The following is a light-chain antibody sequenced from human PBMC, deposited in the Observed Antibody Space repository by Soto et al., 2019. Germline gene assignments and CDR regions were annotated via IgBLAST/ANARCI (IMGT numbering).Light chain of an antibody. CDR2: EVS. V-gene: IGLV2-14*01. Sequence: QAVVTQPASVSGSPGQSITISCTGTNNDIGTYNYVSWYQHHPGKAPKLLIYEVSNRPSGVSNRFSGSKSGNTASLTISGLQAEDEADYHCTSFTTSTTVVFGGGTKLTVL. CDR1: NNDIGTYNY. J-gene: IGLJ2*01. CDR3: TSFTTSTTVV.